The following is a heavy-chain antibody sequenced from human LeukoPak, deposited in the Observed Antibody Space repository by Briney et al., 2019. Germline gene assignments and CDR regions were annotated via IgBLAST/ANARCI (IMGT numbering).Heavy chain of an antibody. CDR3: ARDATGGYYFDY. D-gene: IGHD3-10*01. J-gene: IGHJ4*02. V-gene: IGHV3-48*03. CDR1: GFTFSSYE. CDR2: ISSSGSTI. Sequence: GGSLRLSCAASGFTFSSYEMNWVRQAPGKGLEWVSYISSSGSTIYYADSVKGRFTISRDNAKNSLYLQMNSLRAEDTAVYYCARDATGGYYFDYWGQRTLVTVSS.